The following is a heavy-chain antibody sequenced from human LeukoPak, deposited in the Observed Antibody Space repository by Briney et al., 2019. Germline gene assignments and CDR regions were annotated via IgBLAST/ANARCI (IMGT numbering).Heavy chain of an antibody. V-gene: IGHV3-30*02. CDR2: IRYDGSNK. D-gene: IGHD3-22*01. Sequence: GGSLRLSCAASGFTFSNYGMHWVRQAPGNGLDWVAFIRYDGSNKYYADSVKGRFTMSRDNSKNTLYLQMNSLRAEDTAVYYCAKDSRMMVVFITGKGTEFDYWGQGALVTVSS. CDR1: GFTFSNYG. CDR3: AKDSRMMVVFITGKGTEFDY. J-gene: IGHJ4*02.